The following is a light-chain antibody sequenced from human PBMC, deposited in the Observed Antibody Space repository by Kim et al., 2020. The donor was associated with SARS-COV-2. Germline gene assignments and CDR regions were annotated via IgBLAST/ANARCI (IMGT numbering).Light chain of an antibody. Sequence: SATPKEKVTITCRASYSIGSSLHWYQQKPGQSPKLLIKYASQSFSGVPSRFSGSGSGTDFTLTINSLEAEDAATYYCHQSGSLPHTFGQGTKLEI. V-gene: IGKV6-21*01. J-gene: IGKJ2*01. CDR2: YAS. CDR3: HQSGSLPHT. CDR1: YSIGSS.